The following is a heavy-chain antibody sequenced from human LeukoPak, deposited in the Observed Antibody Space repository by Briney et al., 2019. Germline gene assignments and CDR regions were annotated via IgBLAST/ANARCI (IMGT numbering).Heavy chain of an antibody. CDR2: LYHSGTT. Sequence: SETLSLTCTVSGYSIAHGFFWAWIRQPPGGGLEWIGSLYHSGTTYYNTSLKSRINTSVDTSKNQFSLKLRLVTAADTAVYYCARVEVPRDINDWYFDLWGRGTLVTVSS. V-gene: IGHV4-38-2*02. CDR3: ARVEVPRDINDWYFDL. CDR1: GYSIAHGFF. J-gene: IGHJ2*01. D-gene: IGHD2-15*01.